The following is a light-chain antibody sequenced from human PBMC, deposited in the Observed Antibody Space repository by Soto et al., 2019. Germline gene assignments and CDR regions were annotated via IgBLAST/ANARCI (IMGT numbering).Light chain of an antibody. Sequence: QSALTQPASVSGSPGQSITISCTGTSSDVGGYNYVSWYQQHPGKAPKLMIYDVSNRPSGVSTRFSGSKSGNTASLTISGLQAEDEADGCGSSYTSSSTYVFGSGAKVTVL. CDR1: SSDVGGYNY. CDR3: SSYTSSSTYV. J-gene: IGLJ1*01. V-gene: IGLV2-14*01. CDR2: DVS.